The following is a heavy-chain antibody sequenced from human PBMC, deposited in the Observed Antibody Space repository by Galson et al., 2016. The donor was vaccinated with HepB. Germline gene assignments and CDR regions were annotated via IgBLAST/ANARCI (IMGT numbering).Heavy chain of an antibody. Sequence: SLRLSCAASGFTFSDYGLHWVRQAPGRGLEWVAVIWYDGTNENYAESVKGRFTISRDNSKNTLYLQRESLRPDDSAIYYCARRGVDLQLRFYAMDVWGQGTTVIVSS. V-gene: IGHV3-33*01. CDR3: ARRGVDLQLRFYAMDV. CDR1: GFTFSDYG. CDR2: IWYDGTNE. J-gene: IGHJ6*02. D-gene: IGHD1-1*01.